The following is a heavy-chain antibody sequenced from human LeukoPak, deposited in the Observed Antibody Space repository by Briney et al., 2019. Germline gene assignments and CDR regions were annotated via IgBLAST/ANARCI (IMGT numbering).Heavy chain of an antibody. CDR3: ARVVREPHAYYYYMDV. J-gene: IGHJ6*03. Sequence: PGGSLRLSCAASGFTFSDYYMSWIRQAPGKGLEWVSYISSSGSTIYYADSVKGRFTISRDNAKNSLYLQMNSLRAEDTAVYYSARVVREPHAYYYYMDVWGKGTTVTVSS. CDR2: ISSSGSTI. D-gene: IGHD1-14*01. V-gene: IGHV3-11*04. CDR1: GFTFSDYY.